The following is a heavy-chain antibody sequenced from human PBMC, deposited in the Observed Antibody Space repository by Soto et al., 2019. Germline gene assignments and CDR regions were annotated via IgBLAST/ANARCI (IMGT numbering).Heavy chain of an antibody. CDR2: IVVGSGNT. V-gene: IGHV1-58*01. J-gene: IGHJ6*02. CDR3: AADRAYCGGDCFLTYYYYYGMDV. Sequence: QMQLVQSGPEVKKPGTSVKVSCKASGFTFTSSAVQWVRQARGQRLEWIGWIVVGSGNTNYAQKFQERVPITRDRSTSTAYMELSSLRSEDTAVYYCAADRAYCGGDCFLTYYYYYGMDVWGQGTTVTVSS. D-gene: IGHD2-21*02. CDR1: GFTFTSSA.